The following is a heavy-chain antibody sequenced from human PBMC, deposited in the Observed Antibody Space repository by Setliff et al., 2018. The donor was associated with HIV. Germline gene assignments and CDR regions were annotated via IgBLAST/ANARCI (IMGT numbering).Heavy chain of an antibody. CDR2: ISGSGGST. CDR3: AKDPMIVVVPWGGSYFDY. Sequence: PGGSLRLSCAASGFTFSSYAMSWVRQAPGKGLEWVSAISGSGGSTYYADSVKGRFTISRDNSKNTLYLQMNSLRAEDTAVYYCAKDPMIVVVPWGGSYFDYWGQGTLVTVSS. CDR1: GFTFSSYA. D-gene: IGHD3-22*01. J-gene: IGHJ4*02. V-gene: IGHV3-23*01.